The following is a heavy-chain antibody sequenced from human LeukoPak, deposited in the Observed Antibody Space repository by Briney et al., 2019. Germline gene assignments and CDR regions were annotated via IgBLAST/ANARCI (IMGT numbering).Heavy chain of an antibody. CDR2: VNLQGST. CDR1: GGSITSTNY. CDR3: AREGGPYRPLDY. V-gene: IGHV4-4*02. J-gene: IGHJ4*02. Sequence: SGTLSLTCGVSGGSITSTNYWTWVRQPPGKGLEWIGEVNLQGSTNYNPSLMGRVAISVDMSENHISLQLTSVTAADAAVYYCAREGGPYRPLDYSGQGTLVTVSS.